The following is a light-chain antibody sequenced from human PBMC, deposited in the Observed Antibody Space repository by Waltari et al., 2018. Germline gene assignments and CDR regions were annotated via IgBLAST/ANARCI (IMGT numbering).Light chain of an antibody. CDR2: KAS. CDR3: QQYNSYSLLS. J-gene: IGKJ4*01. CDR1: QSISKW. Sequence: DIQMTQAPSTLSASVGDRVIFSCRASQSISKWLAWYQQKPGKAPKILIYKASTLESGVPSRFSGSGSGTEFTLTISSLQPEDFATYYCQQYNSYSLLSFGGGTKVEIK. V-gene: IGKV1-5*03.